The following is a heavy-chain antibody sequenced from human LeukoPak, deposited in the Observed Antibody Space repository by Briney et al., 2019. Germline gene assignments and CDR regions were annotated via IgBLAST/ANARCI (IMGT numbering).Heavy chain of an antibody. J-gene: IGHJ4*02. CDR2: LSVIGAST. V-gene: IGHV3-23*01. CDR3: AKGTLREGGCSYYYFDY. D-gene: IGHD2-15*01. Sequence: GRSLRLSCAASGFTFSSYGMSWVRQAPGKWLEWVSSLSVIGASTYYAESVKGRLTTSRANSKNSLYLQMDSLTAEGPAITYCAKGTLREGGCSYYYFDYWARGTLVSVSS. CDR1: GFTFSSYG.